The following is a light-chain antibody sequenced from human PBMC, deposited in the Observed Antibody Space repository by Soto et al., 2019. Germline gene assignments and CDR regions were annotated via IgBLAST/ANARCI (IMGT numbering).Light chain of an antibody. V-gene: IGKV3-11*01. CDR3: QQRSNRPRFT. Sequence: EIVLTQSPATLSLSPGKRATLSCRASQSVDNYLAWYQQKPGQAPRLLIYDVSNRATGTPARFSGSGSGTDFTLSISSLEPEDFAVYYCQQRSNRPRFTFGPGTKVDIK. CDR2: DVS. J-gene: IGKJ3*01. CDR1: QSVDNY.